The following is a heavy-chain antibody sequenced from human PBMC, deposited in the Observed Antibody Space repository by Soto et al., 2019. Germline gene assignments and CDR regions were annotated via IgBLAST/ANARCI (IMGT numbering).Heavy chain of an antibody. CDR2: IKEDGSEK. D-gene: IGHD3-16*02. J-gene: IGHJ5*02. CDR1: GFILRNDW. CDR3: ARYRSLDP. Sequence: EVQLVESGGGLVQPGGSLRLSCADSGFILRNDWMSWVRQAPGMGLQWVASIKEDGSEKYYVDPVKGRFTISRENAKNSLYLQMHSLRAEATAVYYCARYRSLDPWGQGILVTVSS. V-gene: IGHV3-7*03.